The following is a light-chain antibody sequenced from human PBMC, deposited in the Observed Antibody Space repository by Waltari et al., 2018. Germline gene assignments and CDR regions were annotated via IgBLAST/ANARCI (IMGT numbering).Light chain of an antibody. CDR3: QTGGHGTWV. J-gene: IGLJ3*02. CDR2: VNSDGSH. CDR1: SGHSSNV. Sequence: QLVLTQSPSASASLGASVKLTCTLSSGHSSNVIAWHQKQPEKGPRYLMKVNSDGSHSKGDGTPDRFSGSSSGAERYLTIANLQPEDEADYYCQTGGHGTWVFGGGTKVTVL. V-gene: IGLV4-69*01.